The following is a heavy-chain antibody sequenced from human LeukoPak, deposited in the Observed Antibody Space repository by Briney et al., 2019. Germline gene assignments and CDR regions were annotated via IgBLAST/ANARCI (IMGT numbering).Heavy chain of an antibody. D-gene: IGHD2-15*01. V-gene: IGHV3-23*01. Sequence: GGSLRLSCAASGFTFNNYAMSWVRQAPGKGLEWVSAIGGSSSRTYYTDSVKGRFTISRDNSKNTLYLQMNSLRAEDTAVYYCANSYCSGGSCYSDYWGQGTLVTVSS. J-gene: IGHJ4*02. CDR1: GFTFNNYA. CDR2: IGGSSSRT. CDR3: ANSYCSGGSCYSDY.